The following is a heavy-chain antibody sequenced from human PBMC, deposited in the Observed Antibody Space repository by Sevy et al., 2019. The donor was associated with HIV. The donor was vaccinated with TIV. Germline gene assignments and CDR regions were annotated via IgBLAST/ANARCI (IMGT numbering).Heavy chain of an antibody. D-gene: IGHD1-1*01. J-gene: IGHJ6*02. V-gene: IGHV4-39*01. CDR1: GGSISSSASY. Sequence: SETLSLTCIVSGGSISSSASYWGWIRQPPGKGLEWIGNIYYSGSSYYNPSLMSRVTISVDTSKNQFSLKLSSVTAADTAVYYCARVNGYYYGMDVWGQGTTVTVSS. CDR2: IYYSGSS. CDR3: ARVNGYYYGMDV.